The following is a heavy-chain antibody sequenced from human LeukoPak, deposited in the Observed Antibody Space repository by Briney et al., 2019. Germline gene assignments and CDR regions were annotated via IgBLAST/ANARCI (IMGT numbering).Heavy chain of an antibody. CDR2: IYYSGST. Sequence: PSETLSLTCTVSGDSISIFYWSWTRHPPGKGLEWIRYIYYSGSTNYNPSLKSRVTKSVDTSKNQFSLKLSSVTAADTAVYYCAKGYCSGGGCYAYSFDYWGQGTLVTVSS. J-gene: IGHJ4*02. CDR1: GDSISIFY. D-gene: IGHD2-15*01. V-gene: IGHV4-59*01. CDR3: AKGYCSGGGCYAYSFDY.